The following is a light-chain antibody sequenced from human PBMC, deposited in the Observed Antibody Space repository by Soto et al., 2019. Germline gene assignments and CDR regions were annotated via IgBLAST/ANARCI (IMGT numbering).Light chain of an antibody. V-gene: IGLV2-14*01. CDR2: EVR. CDR3: SSYTTSTTQV. J-gene: IGLJ2*01. CDR1: SSDVGSYNY. Sequence: QSALTQPASVSGSPGQSITISCTGTSSDVGSYNYVSWYQQRPGKAPKLMIYEVRNRPSGVSDRFSGSKSGKTASLTIFGLQAEDEADYYCSSYTTSTTQVFGGGTKLTVL.